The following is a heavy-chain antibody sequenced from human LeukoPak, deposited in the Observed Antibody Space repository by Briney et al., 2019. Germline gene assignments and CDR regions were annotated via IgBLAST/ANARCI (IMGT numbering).Heavy chain of an antibody. Sequence: GGSLRLSCAASVYIFSNYEMNWVRQAPGKGLEWISYISSSGSAKYYADSVKGRFTISRDNAKNSLYLQMNSLRAEDTAVYYCARELLRSGWNAFDLLGQGTLVTVSS. CDR3: ARELLRSGWNAFDL. CDR1: VYIFSNYE. CDR2: ISSSGSAK. D-gene: IGHD6-19*01. V-gene: IGHV3-48*03. J-gene: IGHJ3*01.